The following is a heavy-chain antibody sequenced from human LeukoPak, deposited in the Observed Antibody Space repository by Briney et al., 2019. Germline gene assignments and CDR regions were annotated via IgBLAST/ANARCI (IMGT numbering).Heavy chain of an antibody. D-gene: IGHD6-13*01. CDR2: IYPGDSDA. Sequence: GESLKISCKGSGYTFTSYWIAWVRQMPGKGLEWVGIIYPGDSDARYSPFFQGQVTISVDKSISTAYLQWSSLKASDTAMYYCARHDGYSSSLNAFDIWGQGTMVTVSS. CDR1: GYTFTSYW. CDR3: ARHDGYSSSLNAFDI. J-gene: IGHJ3*02. V-gene: IGHV5-51*01.